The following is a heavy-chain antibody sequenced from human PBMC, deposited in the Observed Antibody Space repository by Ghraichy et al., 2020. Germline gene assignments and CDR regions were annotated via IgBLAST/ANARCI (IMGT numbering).Heavy chain of an antibody. V-gene: IGHV1-8*01. D-gene: IGHD6-13*01. Sequence: ASVKVSCKASGYTFTSYDINWVRQATGQGLEWMGWMNPNSGNTGYAQKFQGRVTMTRNTSISTAYMELSSLRSEDTAVYYCARGLGSSWYLISRFCWFDPWGQGTLVTVSS. CDR1: GYTFTSYD. J-gene: IGHJ5*02. CDR3: ARGLGSSWYLISRFCWFDP. CDR2: MNPNSGNT.